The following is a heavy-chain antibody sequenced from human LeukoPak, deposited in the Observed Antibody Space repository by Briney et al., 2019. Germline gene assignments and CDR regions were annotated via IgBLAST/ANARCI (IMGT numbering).Heavy chain of an antibody. J-gene: IGHJ6*02. CDR3: ARIRGIRYFDWFGTNYYYGMDV. V-gene: IGHV3-30-3*01. Sequence: GGSLRLSCAASGFTFSSYAMHWVRQAPGKGLEWVAVISYDGSNKYYADSVKGRFTISRDNSKNTLYLQMNSLRAEDTAVYYCARIRGIRYFDWFGTNYYYGMDVWGQGTTVTVSS. CDR1: GFTFSSYA. D-gene: IGHD3-9*01. CDR2: ISYDGSNK.